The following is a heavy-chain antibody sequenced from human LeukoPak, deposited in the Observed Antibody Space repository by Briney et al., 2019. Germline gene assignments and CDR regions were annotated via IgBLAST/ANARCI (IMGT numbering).Heavy chain of an antibody. V-gene: IGHV1-2*02. CDR2: INPNNGGT. J-gene: IGHJ4*02. Sequence: GASVKVSCKASGYTFTGYYMHWVRQAPGQGLEWMGWINPNNGGTNYAQKFQGRVTMTRDTSISTAYMELSRLRSDDTAVYYCAKTPGPGIWCFDYWGQGTLVTVSS. CDR3: AKTPGPGIWCFDY. D-gene: IGHD5/OR15-5a*01. CDR1: GYTFTGYY.